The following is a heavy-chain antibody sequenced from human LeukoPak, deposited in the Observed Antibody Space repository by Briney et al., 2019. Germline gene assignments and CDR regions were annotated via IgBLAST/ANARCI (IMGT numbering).Heavy chain of an antibody. J-gene: IGHJ4*02. CDR1: GFTFSTYW. CDR2: IKQDGSEK. CDR3: VRSLSLAY. Sequence: GGSLRLSCAASGFTFSTYWMSWVRQPPGKGLEWVANIKQDGSEKFYVDSVKGRFTISRDNAENSLYLQMNNLRVEDTAVYYCVRSLSLAYWGQGALVTVSS. V-gene: IGHV3-7*01.